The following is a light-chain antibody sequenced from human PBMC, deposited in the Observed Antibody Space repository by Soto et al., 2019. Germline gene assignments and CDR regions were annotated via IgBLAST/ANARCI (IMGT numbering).Light chain of an antibody. J-gene: IGLJ2*01. Sequence: QSALTQPASVSGSTGQSITISCTGTSSDVGDYNYVSWYQQHPGKAPKLMIYDVSNRPSGVSNRFSGSKSGNTASLTISGLQAEDEADYYCSSYTSSSVIFGGGTKLTVL. CDR2: DVS. CDR1: SSDVGDYNY. V-gene: IGLV2-14*01. CDR3: SSYTSSSVI.